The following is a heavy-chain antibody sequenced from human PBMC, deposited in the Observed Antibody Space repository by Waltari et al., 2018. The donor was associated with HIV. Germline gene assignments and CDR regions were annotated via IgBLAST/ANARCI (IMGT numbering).Heavy chain of an antibody. CDR2: INPSSGGT. D-gene: IGHD3-22*01. V-gene: IGHV1-2*02. CDR1: GYTFTGYY. J-gene: IGHJ4*02. CDR3: ARDRSIVSRHYDNAVAPYFDN. Sequence: QVQLVQSGAEVKKPGASVKVSCKASGYTFTGYYIHWVRQAPGQGLEWMGWINPSSGGTKSAQKVQGRVTMTWDTSINTAYMELSGLRSDDTAVYFCARDRSIVSRHYDNAVAPYFDNWGRGTLVSVSS.